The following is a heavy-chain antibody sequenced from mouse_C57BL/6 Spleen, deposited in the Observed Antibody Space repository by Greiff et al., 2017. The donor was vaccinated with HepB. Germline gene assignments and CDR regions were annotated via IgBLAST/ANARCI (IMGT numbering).Heavy chain of an antibody. Sequence: VQLKQSGPELVKPGASVKIPCKASGYTFTDYNMDWVKQSHGKSLEWIGDINPNNGGTIYNQKFKGKATLTVDKSSSTAYMELRSLTSEDTAVYYCARGRSYYYGSSYDFDYWGQGTTLTVSS. D-gene: IGHD1-1*01. J-gene: IGHJ2*01. CDR1: GYTFTDYN. CDR3: ARGRSYYYGSSYDFDY. V-gene: IGHV1-18*01. CDR2: INPNNGGT.